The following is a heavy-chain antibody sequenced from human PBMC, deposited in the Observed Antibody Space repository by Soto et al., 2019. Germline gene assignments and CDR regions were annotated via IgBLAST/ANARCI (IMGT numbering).Heavy chain of an antibody. Sequence: KPSETLSLTCTVSGSSINSSGYYWGWIRQPPGKGLQWIGSMFYGVSTYYNPSLKSRVTVSVDTSMNQFSLNLRSVTAADTAVYYCARLPSRHLVDYWGQGTLVTVSS. CDR3: ARLPSRHLVDY. V-gene: IGHV4-39*01. J-gene: IGHJ4*02. CDR2: MFYGVST. D-gene: IGHD3-3*02. CDR1: GSSINSSGYY.